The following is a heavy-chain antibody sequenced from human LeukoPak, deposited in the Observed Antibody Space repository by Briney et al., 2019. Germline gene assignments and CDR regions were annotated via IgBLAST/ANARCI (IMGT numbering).Heavy chain of an antibody. J-gene: IGHJ3*02. CDR3: ARSLGHYYDSSGYRSDAFDI. D-gene: IGHD3-22*01. Sequence: GGSLRLSCAASGFTFSSYSMNWVRQAPGKGLEWVSSISSSSGYIYYADSVKGRFTISRDNAKNSLYLQMNSPRAEDTAVYYCARSLGHYYDSSGYRSDAFDIWGQGTMVTVSS. CDR2: ISSSSGYI. CDR1: GFTFSSYS. V-gene: IGHV3-21*01.